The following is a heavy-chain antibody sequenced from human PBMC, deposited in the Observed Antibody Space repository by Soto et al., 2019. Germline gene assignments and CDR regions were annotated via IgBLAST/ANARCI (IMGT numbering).Heavy chain of an antibody. J-gene: IGHJ6*02. CDR3: AREPIAAAGETGYYYYGMDV. CDR1: GYTFTSYG. V-gene: IGHV1-18*01. D-gene: IGHD6-13*01. CDR2: ISAYNGNT. Sequence: QVQLVQSGAEVKKPGASVKVSCKASGYTFTSYGISWVRQAPGQGLEWMGGISAYNGNTNYAQKLQGRVTMPTDTSTSTADMELRSLRSDDTAVYYCAREPIAAAGETGYYYYGMDVWGQGTTVTVSS.